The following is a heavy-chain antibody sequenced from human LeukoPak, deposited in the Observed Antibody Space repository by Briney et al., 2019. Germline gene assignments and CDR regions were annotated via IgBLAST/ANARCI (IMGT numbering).Heavy chain of an antibody. CDR1: GFTFISYG. Sequence: PGGSLRLSCSASGFTFISYGMHWVRQAPGKGLEGVAFILFDGSKEHYADSVKGRFAISRDNSKNRLTLQMNSLRPEDTALYFCAKDRGAVAIDYWGQGTLVTVSS. V-gene: IGHV3-30*02. CDR3: AKDRGAVAIDY. J-gene: IGHJ4*02. D-gene: IGHD3-10*01. CDR2: ILFDGSKE.